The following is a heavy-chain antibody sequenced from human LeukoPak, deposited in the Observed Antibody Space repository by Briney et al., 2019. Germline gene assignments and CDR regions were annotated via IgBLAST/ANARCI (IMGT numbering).Heavy chain of an antibody. CDR2: ISYDGSNK. Sequence: PGRSLRLSCAASGFTFSSYGMHWVRQAPGKGLEWVAVISYDGSNKYYADSVKGRFTISRDNSKNTLYLQMNSLRAEDTAVYYCAKILVYCSGGSCLFDYWGQGTLVTVSS. D-gene: IGHD2-15*01. CDR3: AKILVYCSGGSCLFDY. V-gene: IGHV3-30*18. CDR1: GFTFSSYG. J-gene: IGHJ4*02.